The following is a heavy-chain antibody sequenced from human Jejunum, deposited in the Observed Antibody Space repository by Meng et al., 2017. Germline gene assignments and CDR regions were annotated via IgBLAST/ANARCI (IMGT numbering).Heavy chain of an antibody. CDR3: ARMDSAFHYFDY. J-gene: IGHJ4*02. V-gene: IGHV4-30-2*01. CDR2: IYHTGSP. D-gene: IGHD2-2*03. Sequence: QLHLQQSGPVLVMPSQTLSLTCAVSGGSINSDGYTWSWIRQPPGKGLEWIGYIYHTGSPYYNPSLKSRLTISVDRSENQFSLKLSSVTAADTAVYYCARMDSAFHYFDYWGQGTLVTVSS. CDR1: GGSINSDGYT.